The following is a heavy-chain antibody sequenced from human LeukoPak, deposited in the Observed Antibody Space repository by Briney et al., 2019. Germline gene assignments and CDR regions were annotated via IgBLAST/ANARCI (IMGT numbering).Heavy chain of an antibody. V-gene: IGHV3-23*01. CDR1: GFTFPNYA. D-gene: IGHD1-26*01. Sequence: GGSLRLSCAASGFTFPNYAMSWVRQAPGKGLEWVSAITASGGSTFYADSVKGRFTISRDNSKNTLYLQMNSLRAEDTAVYYCARDVGATKFDYWGQGTLVTVSS. CDR3: ARDVGATKFDY. CDR2: ITASGGST. J-gene: IGHJ4*02.